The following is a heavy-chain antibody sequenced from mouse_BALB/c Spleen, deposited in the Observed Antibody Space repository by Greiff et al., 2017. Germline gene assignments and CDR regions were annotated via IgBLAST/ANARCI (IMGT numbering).Heavy chain of an antibody. D-gene: IGHD1-2*01. CDR1: GFTFSSFG. CDR3: ARDYYGYDYAMDY. V-gene: IGHV5-17*02. J-gene: IGHJ4*01. Sequence: EVQLQESGGGLVQPGGSRKLSCAASGFTFSSFGMHWVRQAPEKGLEWVAYISSGSSTIYYADTVKGRFTISRDNPKNTLFLQMTSLRSEDTAMYYCARDYYGYDYAMDYWGQGTSVTVSS. CDR2: ISSGSSTI.